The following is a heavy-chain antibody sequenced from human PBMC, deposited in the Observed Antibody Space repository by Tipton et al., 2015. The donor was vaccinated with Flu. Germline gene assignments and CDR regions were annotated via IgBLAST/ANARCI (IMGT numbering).Heavy chain of an antibody. V-gene: IGHV3-33*01. Sequence: AASGFTFSDYGMHWVRQAPGKGLEWVAVIWYDGSNKFYADSVKGRFTISRDNSKNTLYLQMNSLRAEDTAVYYCARSAYDTNHLAEYFQHWGQGTLVTVSS. CDR2: IWYDGSNK. CDR3: ARSAYDTNHLAEYFQH. CDR1: GFTFSDYG. J-gene: IGHJ1*01. D-gene: IGHD1-14*01.